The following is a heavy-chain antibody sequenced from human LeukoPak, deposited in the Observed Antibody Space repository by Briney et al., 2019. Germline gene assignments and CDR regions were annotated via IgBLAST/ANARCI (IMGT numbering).Heavy chain of an antibody. CDR2: IYTSGST. J-gene: IGHJ3*02. CDR1: GGSISSGSYY. CDR3: ARESMLVVVVPAASNAFDI. D-gene: IGHD2-2*01. V-gene: IGHV4-61*02. Sequence: SESLSLACTVSGGSISSGSYYWSWIRQPAGKGLEWIGRIYTSGSTNYNPSLKSRVTISVDTSKNQFSLKLSSVTAADTAVYYCARESMLVVVVPAASNAFDIWGQGTMVTVSS.